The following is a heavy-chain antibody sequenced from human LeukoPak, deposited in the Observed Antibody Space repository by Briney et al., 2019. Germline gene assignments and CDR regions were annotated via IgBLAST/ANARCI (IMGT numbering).Heavy chain of an antibody. J-gene: IGHJ4*02. Sequence: GGSLRLSCAASGFTFSSYGMHWVRQAPGKGLEWVAFIRYDGSNKYYADSAKGRFTISRDNSKNTLYLQMNSLRAEDTAVYYCAKDPTTYCSSTSCYTSDYWGQGTLVTVSS. CDR2: IRYDGSNK. CDR3: AKDPTTYCSSTSCYTSDY. D-gene: IGHD2-2*02. V-gene: IGHV3-30*02. CDR1: GFTFSSYG.